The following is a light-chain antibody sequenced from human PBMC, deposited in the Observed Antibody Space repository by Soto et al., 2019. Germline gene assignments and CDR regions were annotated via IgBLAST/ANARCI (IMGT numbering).Light chain of an antibody. J-gene: IGLJ1*01. V-gene: IGLV2-8*01. CDR1: SSDVGGYNY. CDR2: EVT. CDR3: SSYAGSTNYV. Sequence: QSVLTQPPSASGSPGQSVTVSCTGTSSDVGGYNYVSWYQQHPGKAPKLMIYEVTKRPSGVPDRFSGSKSGNTASLTVSGLQAEDEAEYYCSSYAGSTNYVFGTGTKVTVL.